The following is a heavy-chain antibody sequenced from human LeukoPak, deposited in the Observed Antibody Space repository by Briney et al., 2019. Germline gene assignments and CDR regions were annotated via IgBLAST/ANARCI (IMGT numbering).Heavy chain of an antibody. CDR3: ARDEDSSSSGVGY. D-gene: IGHD6-6*01. V-gene: IGHV1-69*13. CDR2: IIPIFGTA. Sequence: SVKVSCKASGGTFSSYAISWVRQAPGQGLEWMGGIIPIFGTANYAQKFQGRVTITADESTSTAYMELSSLRSEDTAVHYCARDEDSSSSGVGYWGQGTLVTVSS. J-gene: IGHJ4*02. CDR1: GGTFSSYA.